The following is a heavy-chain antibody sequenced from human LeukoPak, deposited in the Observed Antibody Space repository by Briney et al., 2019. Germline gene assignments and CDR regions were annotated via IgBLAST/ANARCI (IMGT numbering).Heavy chain of an antibody. CDR3: ARLFHDSSSWYAYDAFDI. V-gene: IGHV3-48*01. J-gene: IGHJ3*02. CDR1: GFTFSSYS. Sequence: RAGGSLRLSCAASGFTFSSYSMNWVRQAPGKGLEWVSYISSSSSTIYYADSVKGRFTISRDNAKNSLYLQMNSLRAEDTAVYYCARLFHDSSSWYAYDAFDIWGQGTMVTVSS. D-gene: IGHD6-13*01. CDR2: ISSSSSTI.